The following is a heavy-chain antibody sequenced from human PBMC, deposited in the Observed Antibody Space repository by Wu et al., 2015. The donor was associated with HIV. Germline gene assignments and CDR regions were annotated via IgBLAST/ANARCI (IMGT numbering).Heavy chain of an antibody. CDR2: IIPIFGTA. D-gene: IGHD3-22*01. V-gene: IGHV1-69*13. Sequence: QVQLVQSGAEVKKPGSSVKVSCKASGGTFSSYAISWVRQAPGQGLEWMGRIIPIFGTANYAQKFQGRVTITADESTSTAYMELSSLRSEDTAVYYCARDPAPITMIVVGSPGGFDYWGQGTLVTVSS. CDR3: ARDPAPITMIVVGSPGGFDY. CDR1: GGTFSSYA. J-gene: IGHJ4*02.